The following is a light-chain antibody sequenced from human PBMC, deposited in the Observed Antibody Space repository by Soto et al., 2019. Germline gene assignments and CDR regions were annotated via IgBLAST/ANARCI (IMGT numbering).Light chain of an antibody. CDR1: NIGSKS. J-gene: IGLJ2*01. Sequence: SYELNQPPSVSVAPGQTARITCGGNNIGSKSVHWYQQKPGQAPVLVVYDDSDRPSGITERFSGSNSGNTATLTISRVEAGDEADYYCQVWDSSSDHVVFGGGNKLTVL. CDR3: QVWDSSSDHVV. CDR2: DDS. V-gene: IGLV3-21*02.